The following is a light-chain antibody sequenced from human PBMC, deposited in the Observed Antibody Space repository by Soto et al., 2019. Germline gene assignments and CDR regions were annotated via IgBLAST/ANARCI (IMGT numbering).Light chain of an antibody. Sequence: QLVLTQPPSASASLGASVTLTCTLSSGYSNYKVDWYQQRPGKGPRFVMRVGTGGIVGSKGDGIPDRFSVLGSGLNRYLTIKNIQEEDESDYHCGADHGSGSNFFVVFGGGTKSPS. CDR2: VGTGGIVG. V-gene: IGLV9-49*01. J-gene: IGLJ2*01. CDR1: SGYSNYK. CDR3: GADHGSGSNFFVV.